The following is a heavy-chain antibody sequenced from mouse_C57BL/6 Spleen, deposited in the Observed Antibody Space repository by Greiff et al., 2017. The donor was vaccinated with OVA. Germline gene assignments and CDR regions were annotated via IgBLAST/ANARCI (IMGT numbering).Heavy chain of an antibody. CDR2: ISDGGSYT. J-gene: IGHJ3*01. CDR1: GFTFSSYA. CDR3: AREGESGTFAY. D-gene: IGHD4-1*01. V-gene: IGHV5-4*01. Sequence: EVMLVESGGGLVKPGGSLKLSCAASGFTFSSYAMSWVRQTPEKRLEWVATISDGGSYTYYPDNVKGRFTISRDNAKNNLYLQMSHLKSEDTAMYYCAREGESGTFAYWGQGTLVTVSA.